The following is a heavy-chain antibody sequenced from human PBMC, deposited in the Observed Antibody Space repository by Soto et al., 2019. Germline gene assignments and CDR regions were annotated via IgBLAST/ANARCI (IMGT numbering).Heavy chain of an antibody. D-gene: IGHD3-3*01. Sequence: GLSLRLSCAASGFTFSSYAMSWVRQAPGKGLEWVSAISGSGGSTYYADSVKGRFTISRDNSKNTLYLQMNSLRAEDTAVYYCAKDRLTTRDYDFYFDYWGQGTLGNVSA. V-gene: IGHV3-23*01. CDR3: AKDRLTTRDYDFYFDY. J-gene: IGHJ4*02. CDR1: GFTFSSYA. CDR2: ISGSGGST.